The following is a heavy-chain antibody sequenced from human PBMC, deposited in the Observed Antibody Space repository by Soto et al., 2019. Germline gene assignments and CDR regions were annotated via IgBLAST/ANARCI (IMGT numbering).Heavy chain of an antibody. J-gene: IGHJ6*02. CDR3: ARNMVRGVIIQHYYYGMDV. D-gene: IGHD3-10*01. CDR2: IWYDGSNK. V-gene: IGHV3-33*01. CDR1: GFTFSSYG. Sequence: PGGSLRLSCAASGFTFSSYGMHWVRQAPGKGLEWVAVIWYDGSNKYYADSVKGRFTISRDNSKNTLYLQMNSLRAEDTAVYYCARNMVRGVIIQHYYYGMDVWGQGTTVTVSS.